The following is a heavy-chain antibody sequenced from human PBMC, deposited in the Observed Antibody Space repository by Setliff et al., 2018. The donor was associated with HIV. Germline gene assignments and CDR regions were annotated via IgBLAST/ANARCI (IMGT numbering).Heavy chain of an antibody. CDR3: ARGEPTILVVPAAFFDY. D-gene: IGHD2-2*01. CDR1: GFIFSSYE. CDR2: ISSSAGTI. Sequence: GGSLRLSCAASGFIFSSYEMNWVRQAPGKGLEWVSYISSSAGTIYYADSVKGRFTISRDNAKKSLYLQMNSLRAEDTAVYYCARGEPTILVVPAAFFDYWGQGTLVTVSS. J-gene: IGHJ4*02. V-gene: IGHV3-48*03.